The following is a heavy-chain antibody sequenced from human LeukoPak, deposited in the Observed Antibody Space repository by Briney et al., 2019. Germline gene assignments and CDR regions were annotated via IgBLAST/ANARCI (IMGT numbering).Heavy chain of an antibody. CDR3: ATDRGWRTSGYYLYYFEY. CDR1: GFIFTNYF. CDR2: IKHDGSEK. Sequence: GGSLSLSCAASGFIFTNYFMSWVRQAPGKGLEWVASIKHDGSEKYYVDSVRGRFTISRDSTMNSLYLQMSSLRAEDTAVYYCATDRGWRTSGYYLYYFEYWGQGTLVTFSS. V-gene: IGHV3-7*01. D-gene: IGHD3-3*01. J-gene: IGHJ4*02.